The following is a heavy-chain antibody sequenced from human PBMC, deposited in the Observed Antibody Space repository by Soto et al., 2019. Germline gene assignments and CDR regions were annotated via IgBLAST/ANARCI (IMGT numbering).Heavy chain of an antibody. CDR1: GGTFSSYA. V-gene: IGHV1-69*13. Sequence: SVKVSCKASGGTFSSYAISWVLQAPGQGLEWMGGIIPIFGTANYAQKFQGRVTITADESTSTAYMELSSLRSEDTAVYYCASSVMVYAPKYYFDYWGQGTLVTVSS. J-gene: IGHJ4*02. D-gene: IGHD2-8*01. CDR2: IIPIFGTA. CDR3: ASSVMVYAPKYYFDY.